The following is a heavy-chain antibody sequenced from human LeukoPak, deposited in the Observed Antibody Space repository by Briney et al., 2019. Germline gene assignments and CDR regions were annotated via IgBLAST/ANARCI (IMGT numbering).Heavy chain of an antibody. J-gene: IGHJ5*02. CDR2: INHSGST. D-gene: IGHD1-1*01. Sequence: SETLSLTCAVYGGSLSGYYWSWIRQPPGKGLEWIGEINHSGSTNYNPSLKSRVTISVDTSKNQFSLKLSSVTAADTAVYYCARARTVQLERRHWFDPWGQGTLVTVSS. CDR3: ARARTVQLERRHWFDP. V-gene: IGHV4-34*01. CDR1: GGSLSGYY.